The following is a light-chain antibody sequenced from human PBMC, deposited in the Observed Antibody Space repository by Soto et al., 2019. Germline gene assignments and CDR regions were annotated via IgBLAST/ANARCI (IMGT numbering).Light chain of an antibody. V-gene: IGLV2-14*01. CDR3: SSYTTSYTPRYV. CDR1: SSDTAGYNY. Sequence: QSVLTQPASVSGSPGQSITISCTGTSSDTAGYNYVSWYQQHPGKAPKLMIYEVSNRPSGVSNRFSGSQSGNTASLTISGLQAEDEANYYCSSYTTSYTPRYVFGTGTKVTVL. CDR2: EVS. J-gene: IGLJ1*01.